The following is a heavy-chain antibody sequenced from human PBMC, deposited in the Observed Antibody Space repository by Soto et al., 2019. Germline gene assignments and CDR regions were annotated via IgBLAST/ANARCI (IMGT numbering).Heavy chain of an antibody. D-gene: IGHD3-9*01. Sequence: EVQLVESGGGLVQPGGSLRLSCAASGFTFSSYWMSWVRQAPGKGLEWVANIKQDGSEKYYVDSVKGRFTISRDNAKNSLYLQMNSLRAEDTAVYYCARDRGKKYYDILTGYYNVPWFAPWGQGNLVTVSS. V-gene: IGHV3-7*05. CDR2: IKQDGSEK. CDR3: ARDRGKKYYDILTGYYNVPWFAP. CDR1: GFTFSSYW. J-gene: IGHJ5*02.